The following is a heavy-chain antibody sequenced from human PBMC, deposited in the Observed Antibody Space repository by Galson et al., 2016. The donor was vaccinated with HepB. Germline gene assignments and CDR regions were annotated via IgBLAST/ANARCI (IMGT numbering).Heavy chain of an antibody. V-gene: IGHV3-48*03. D-gene: IGHD4/OR15-4a*01. J-gene: IGHJ6*02. CDR3: ARAMVHLVPATRYDYYYALDV. CDR1: GFTFSNYN. CDR2: FSARDTTI. Sequence: SLRLSCAASGFTFSNYNMNWVRQAPGKGLEWVSYFSARDTTIYYGDSVKGRFTVSRDNAQNSVFLQMNSLRAEDTAVYYCARAMVHLVPATRYDYYYALDVWGQGTTVTVSS.